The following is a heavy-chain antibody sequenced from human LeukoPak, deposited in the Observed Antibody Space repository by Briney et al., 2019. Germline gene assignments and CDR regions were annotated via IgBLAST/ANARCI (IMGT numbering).Heavy chain of an antibody. V-gene: IGHV3-53*01. CDR2: IYSDNT. J-gene: IGHJ4*02. Sequence: GGSLRLSCTVSGFTVSSNSMSWVRQAPGKGLEWVSFIYSDNTRYSDSVKGRFTISRDNSKNTLYLQMNSLRAEDTAVYYCARDQYYYGSGSYYNPFDYWGQGTLVTVSS. CDR1: GFTVSSNS. CDR3: ARDQYYYGSGSYYNPFDY. D-gene: IGHD3-10*01.